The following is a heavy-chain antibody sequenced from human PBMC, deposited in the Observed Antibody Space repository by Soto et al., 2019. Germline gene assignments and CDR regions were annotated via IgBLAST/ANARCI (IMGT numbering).Heavy chain of an antibody. CDR3: ARGHCRSTSGYPREYYMDV. D-gene: IGHD2-2*01. CDR2: INPNSGGT. CDR1: GYTFTGYY. V-gene: IGHV1-2*04. J-gene: IGHJ6*03. Sequence: QVQLVQSGAEVKKPGASVKVSCKASGYTFTGYYMHWVRQAPGQGLEWMGWINPNSGGTNYAQKFQGWVTMTRDTSISTAYVELSRLRSDDTAVYYCARGHCRSTSGYPREYYMDVWGKGTTVTVSS.